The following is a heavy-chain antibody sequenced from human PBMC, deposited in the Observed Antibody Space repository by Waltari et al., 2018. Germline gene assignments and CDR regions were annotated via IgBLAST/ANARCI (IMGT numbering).Heavy chain of an antibody. Sequence: EVQLLDSGGGLVQPGGSLRLSWAASGFTFRSYALIWVRQAPGKRLEWVSTFSGGIDTTYYANSVKGRFTISRDNSKNTLYLQVNSLRAEDTAVYYCAKASLRTCSGARCYHFDYWGQGTVVTVSS. V-gene: IGHV3-23*01. CDR2: FSGGIDTT. CDR1: GFTFRSYA. CDR3: AKASLRTCSGARCYHFDY. J-gene: IGHJ4*02. D-gene: IGHD2-15*01.